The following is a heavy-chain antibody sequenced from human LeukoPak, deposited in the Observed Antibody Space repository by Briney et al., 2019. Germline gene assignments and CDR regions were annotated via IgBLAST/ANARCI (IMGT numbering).Heavy chain of an antibody. CDR3: ARHPLLSGWPNWFDP. CDR1: GGSISSSSYY. D-gene: IGHD6-19*01. J-gene: IGHJ5*02. V-gene: IGHV4-39*07. CDR2: IYYSGST. Sequence: SETLSLTCTVSGGSISSSSYYWGWIRQPPGKGLEWIGSIYYSGSTYYNPSLKSRVTISVDTSKNQFSLKLSSVTAADTAVYYCARHPLLSGWPNWFDPWGQGTLVTISS.